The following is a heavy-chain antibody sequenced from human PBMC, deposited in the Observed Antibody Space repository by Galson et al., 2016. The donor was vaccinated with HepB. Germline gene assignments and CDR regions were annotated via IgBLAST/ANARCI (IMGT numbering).Heavy chain of an antibody. D-gene: IGHD1-26*01. CDR3: ARGGIVGITGDV. J-gene: IGHJ4*02. CDR2: IYSGGTT. Sequence: SLRLSCAASGFTVGNNYMKWVRQAPGKGLEWVSLIYSGGTTYHSDSVKGRFTISSDSSKNTLYLQMNSLRVEDTAMYYCARGGIVGITGDVWGQGTLVTVSS. CDR1: GFTVGNNY. V-gene: IGHV3-53*01.